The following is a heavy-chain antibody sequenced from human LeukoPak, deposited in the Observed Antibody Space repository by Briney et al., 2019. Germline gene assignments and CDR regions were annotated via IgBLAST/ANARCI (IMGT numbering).Heavy chain of an antibody. J-gene: IGHJ3*02. Sequence: SETLSLTCTVSGYSISSGYYWGWIRQPPGKGLEWIGSIYPSGNTNYNPSLKSRVTLSVDTSKNQFSLKLSSVTAADTAVYYCARDYPMGAFDIWGQGTMVTVSS. V-gene: IGHV4-38-2*02. CDR3: ARDYPMGAFDI. D-gene: IGHD3-10*01. CDR2: IYPSGNT. CDR1: GYSISSGYY.